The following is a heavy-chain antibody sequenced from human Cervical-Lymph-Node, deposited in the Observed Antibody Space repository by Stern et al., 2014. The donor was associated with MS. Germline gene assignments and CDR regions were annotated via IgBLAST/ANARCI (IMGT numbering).Heavy chain of an antibody. CDR1: GFTFTNYY. CDR2: INRSDDDT. D-gene: IGHD5/OR15-5a*01. CDR3: ALSAFDY. V-gene: IGHV1-46*01. J-gene: IGHJ4*02. Sequence: VQLVESGAEVKKPGASVKVSCKASGFTFTNYYVHWVRPATGQGLEWMGIINRSDDDTGYAQRFQGRLTVTRDTSTSTVYMELTSLRYDDTAVYYCALSAFDYWGQGTLVTVSS.